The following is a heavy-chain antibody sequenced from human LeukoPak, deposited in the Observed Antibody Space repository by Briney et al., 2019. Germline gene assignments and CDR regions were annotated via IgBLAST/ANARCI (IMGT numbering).Heavy chain of an antibody. Sequence: GGSLRLSCAAPGVTFSGYSVNWVRQAPGKGLEWVSAITATSRHIYYADSVKGRFTISRDNAKNSLYLQMNSLRAEDTAAYYCARVQVGAIDYWGQGTLVTVSS. V-gene: IGHV3-21*01. CDR2: ITATSRHI. CDR3: ARVQVGAIDY. D-gene: IGHD1-26*01. CDR1: GVTFSGYS. J-gene: IGHJ4*02.